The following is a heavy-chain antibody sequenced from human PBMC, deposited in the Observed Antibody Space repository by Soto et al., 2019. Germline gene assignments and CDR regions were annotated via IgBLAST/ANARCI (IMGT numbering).Heavy chain of an antibody. CDR2: IWYDGSNK. V-gene: IGHV3-33*01. J-gene: IGHJ4*02. CDR1: GFMFSSHG. Sequence: QVQLVESGGGGVQPGRSLRLSCAASGFMFSSHGMHWIRQAPGKGLEWVEVIWYDGSNKYYADSVKGRFIISRDNSKNTLYLQMNSLRVEDTAVYYCGPDTLDYWGQGTLVTVSS. CDR3: GPDTLDY.